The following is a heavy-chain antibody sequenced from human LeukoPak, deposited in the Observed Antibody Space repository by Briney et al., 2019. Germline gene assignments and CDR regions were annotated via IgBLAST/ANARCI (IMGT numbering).Heavy chain of an antibody. V-gene: IGHV3-30*02. D-gene: IGHD3-22*01. CDR1: GFTFSSYG. J-gene: IGHJ4*02. CDR3: ARDLQHTRYYYDSSGYPS. Sequence: PGGSLRLSCAASGFTFSSYGMHWVRQAPGKGLEWVAFIRYDGSNKFYADSVRGRFTISRDNPRNTLYLQMNSLRAEDTAVYYCARDLQHTRYYYDSSGYPSWGQGTLVTVSS. CDR2: IRYDGSNK.